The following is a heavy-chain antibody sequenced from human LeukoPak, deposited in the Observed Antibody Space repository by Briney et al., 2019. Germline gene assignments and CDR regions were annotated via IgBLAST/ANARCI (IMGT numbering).Heavy chain of an antibody. Sequence: GGSLRLSCAASGLSFSTYDMTWVRQAPGKGLEWVANIKQHGSEKYYVDSVKGRFTIPRDNAKNSLYLQMNSLRAEDTAVYYCARDPGYSYVPYYYDFWGQGTLVTVSS. J-gene: IGHJ4*02. CDR2: IKQHGSEK. CDR1: GLSFSTYD. D-gene: IGHD5-18*01. CDR3: ARDPGYSYVPYYYDF. V-gene: IGHV3-7*01.